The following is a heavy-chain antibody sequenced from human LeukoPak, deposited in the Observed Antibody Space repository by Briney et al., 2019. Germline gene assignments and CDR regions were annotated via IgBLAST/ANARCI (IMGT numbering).Heavy chain of an antibody. D-gene: IGHD3-3*01. J-gene: IGHJ3*02. Sequence: SETLSLTCTVSGGSISSGGYYWSWIRQHPGQGLEWIGYIYYSGSTYYNPSLKSRVTISVDTSKNQFSLKLSSVTAADTAVYYCARTYTIFGVVIIRDAFDIWGQGTMVTVSS. CDR2: IYYSGST. V-gene: IGHV4-31*03. CDR3: ARTYTIFGVVIIRDAFDI. CDR1: GGSISSGGYY.